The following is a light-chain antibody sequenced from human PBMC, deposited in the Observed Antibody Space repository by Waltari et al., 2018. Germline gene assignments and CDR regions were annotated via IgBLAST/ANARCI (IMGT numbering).Light chain of an antibody. V-gene: IGKV1-9*01. Sequence: IQLTQSPSSLSASVGDRVTITCRASQGISSYLAWYQQKPGTAPKPLIYAASTLQSGVPSRFSGSGSGTDFTLTISSLQPEDFATYYCQQLNSYPLTFGGGTKVEI. J-gene: IGKJ4*01. CDR1: QGISSY. CDR2: AAS. CDR3: QQLNSYPLT.